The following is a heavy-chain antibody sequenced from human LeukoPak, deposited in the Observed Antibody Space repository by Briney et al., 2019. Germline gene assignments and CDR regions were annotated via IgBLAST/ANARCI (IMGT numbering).Heavy chain of an antibody. Sequence: PGGSLRLSCAASGFTFSSYSMNWVRQAPGKGLEWVSSISSSSSYIYYADSVKGRFTISRDNAKNSLYLQMNSLRAEDTAVYYCARGAGAIVGATFLCDPWGQGTLVTVSS. CDR3: ARGAGAIVGATFLCDP. CDR1: GFTFSSYS. CDR2: ISSSSSYI. V-gene: IGHV3-21*01. D-gene: IGHD1-26*01. J-gene: IGHJ5*02.